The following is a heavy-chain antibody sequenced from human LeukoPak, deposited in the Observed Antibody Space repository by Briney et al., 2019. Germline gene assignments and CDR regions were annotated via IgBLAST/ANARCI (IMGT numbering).Heavy chain of an antibody. D-gene: IGHD6-13*01. J-gene: IGHJ4*02. CDR1: GFTFSSYA. CDR2: ISGSGGSA. CDR3: AKAKDVSITAAGTVDY. Sequence: SGGSLRLSGAASGFTFSSYAMTWVRQAPGKGLEWVSAISGSGGSAYNADSVKGRFTISRDNSKNTLYLQMNSLRAEDTAVYHCAKAKDVSITAAGTVDYWGQGTLVTVSS. V-gene: IGHV3-23*01.